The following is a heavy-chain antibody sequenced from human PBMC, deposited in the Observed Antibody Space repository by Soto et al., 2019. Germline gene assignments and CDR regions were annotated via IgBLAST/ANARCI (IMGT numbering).Heavy chain of an antibody. CDR2: IRSKANSYAT. Sequence: GGSLRLSCAASGFTFSGSAMHWVRQASGKGLEWVGRIRSKANSYATAYAASVKGRFTISRDDSKNTAYLQMNSLKTEDTAVYSCTRLSPSSHYDFWSGYFYYAFDIWGQGTMVTVSS. V-gene: IGHV3-73*01. CDR1: GFTFSGSA. CDR3: TRLSPSSHYDFWSGYFYYAFDI. J-gene: IGHJ3*02. D-gene: IGHD3-3*01.